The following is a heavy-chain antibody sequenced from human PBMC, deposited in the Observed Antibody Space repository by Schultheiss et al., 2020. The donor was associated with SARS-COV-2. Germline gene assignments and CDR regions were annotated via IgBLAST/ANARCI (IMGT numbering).Heavy chain of an antibody. D-gene: IGHD3-22*01. CDR2: INHSGST. CDR1: GGSISSYY. CDR3: ARGLGADYDSSG. J-gene: IGHJ4*02. Sequence: SETLSLTCTVSGGSISSYYWSWIRQPPGKGLEWIGEINHSGSTNYNPSLKSRVTMSVDTSKNQFSLKLSSVTAADTAVYYCARGLGADYDSSGWGQGTLVTVSS. V-gene: IGHV4-34*01.